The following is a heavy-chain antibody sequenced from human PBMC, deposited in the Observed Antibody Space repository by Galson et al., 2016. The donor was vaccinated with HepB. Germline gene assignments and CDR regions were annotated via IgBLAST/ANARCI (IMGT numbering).Heavy chain of an antibody. V-gene: IGHV3-30*04. CDR2: IFNDGTNE. D-gene: IGHD5-18*01. CDR3: ARVDTAMVLFFGYFDY. Sequence: SLRLSCAASGFTFSRYAIHWVRQAPGKGLEWVAVIFNDGTNEYYADSVKGRFTISRDNSKNTLYLQMNSLRGEDTAVYYCARVDTAMVLFFGYFDYWAREPWSASPQ. CDR1: GFTFSRYA. J-gene: IGHJ4*02.